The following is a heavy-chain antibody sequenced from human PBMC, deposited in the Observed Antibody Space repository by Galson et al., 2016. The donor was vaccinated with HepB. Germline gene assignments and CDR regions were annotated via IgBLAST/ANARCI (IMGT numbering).Heavy chain of an antibody. Sequence: SLRLSCAASGFTFSSYPMSWVRQAPGKGLEWVSRIGGSGDTTNYADSVKGQFTISRDNSKSTLFLQLSSLRAGDTAVYYCASMGGGSGSWYKDWGQGNLVTVSS. CDR3: ASMGGGSGSWYKD. V-gene: IGHV3-23*01. D-gene: IGHD6-13*01. J-gene: IGHJ4*02. CDR1: GFTFSSYP. CDR2: IGGSGDTT.